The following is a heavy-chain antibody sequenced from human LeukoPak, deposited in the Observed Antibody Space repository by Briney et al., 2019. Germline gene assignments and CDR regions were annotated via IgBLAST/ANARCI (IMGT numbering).Heavy chain of an antibody. CDR1: GFTLSLYE. CDR3: ARQKLSTLDDVYWGMDV. V-gene: IGHV3-48*03. Sequence: GGSLRLSCAASGFTLSLYEINWVRQAPGKGLEWIAHISVSGITVDYADSVRGRFTISRDNAKNSVFLQMDSLRAEDTAVYFCARQKLSTLDDVYWGMDVWGTGTTVTVSS. CDR2: ISVSGITV. D-gene: IGHD2-2*01. J-gene: IGHJ6*04.